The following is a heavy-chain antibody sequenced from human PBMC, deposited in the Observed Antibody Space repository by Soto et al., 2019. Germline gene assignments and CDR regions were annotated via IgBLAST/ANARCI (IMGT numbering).Heavy chain of an antibody. CDR2: ISTYNGDT. Sequence: ASVKVSCKASGYTFTRSGISWVRQAPGQGLEWMGWISTYNGDTNYAQTFQGRVTMTTDTSTSTVHMEVRSLRSDDTAVYYCARGLGEYYDILTGYYRSDAFDIWGQGTMVTVSS. D-gene: IGHD3-9*01. J-gene: IGHJ3*02. CDR3: ARGLGEYYDILTGYYRSDAFDI. CDR1: GYTFTRSG. V-gene: IGHV1-18*01.